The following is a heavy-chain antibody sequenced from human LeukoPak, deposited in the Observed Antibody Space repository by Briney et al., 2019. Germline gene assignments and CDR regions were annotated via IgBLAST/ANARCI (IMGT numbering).Heavy chain of an antibody. Sequence: PSETLSLTCAVYGGSFSGYYWSWIRQPPGKGLEWIGEINHSGSTNYNPSLNSRVTISVDTTKHHFSLKLSSVTAADTAVYYCASAIYYCSSTSCYTGYFDYWGQGTLVTVSS. CDR2: INHSGST. CDR3: ASAIYYCSSTSCYTGYFDY. D-gene: IGHD2-2*02. CDR1: GGSFSGYY. V-gene: IGHV4-34*01. J-gene: IGHJ4*02.